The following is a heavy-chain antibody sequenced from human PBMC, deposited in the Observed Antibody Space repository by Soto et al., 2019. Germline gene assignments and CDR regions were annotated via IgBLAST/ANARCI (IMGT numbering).Heavy chain of an antibody. Sequence: QVQLVQSGAEVKKPGSLVKVSCKASGGTFSSYTIKWVRQAPGQGLEWMGEIIPIFGTANYAQKFQGRVTITADESTSTASLELSSLRSEDTAVYYCARDGGRHSGGIDYWGQGTLVTVSS. V-gene: IGHV1-69*01. CDR2: IIPIFGTA. CDR1: GGTFSSYT. J-gene: IGHJ4*02. D-gene: IGHD1-26*01. CDR3: ARDGGRHSGGIDY.